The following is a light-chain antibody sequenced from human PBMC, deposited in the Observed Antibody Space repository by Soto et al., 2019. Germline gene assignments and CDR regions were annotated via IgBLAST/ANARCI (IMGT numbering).Light chain of an antibody. CDR1: QSISSW. V-gene: IGKV1-5*01. J-gene: IGKJ3*01. Sequence: DIQMTQSPSTLSASVGDRVTITCRASQSISSWLAWFQQKPGKAPKLLMYDASSLESGVPSRFSGSGSGTEFTLTISSLEPEDFAVYYCQQRSNRVFFGPGTKVDIK. CDR2: DAS. CDR3: QQRSNRVF.